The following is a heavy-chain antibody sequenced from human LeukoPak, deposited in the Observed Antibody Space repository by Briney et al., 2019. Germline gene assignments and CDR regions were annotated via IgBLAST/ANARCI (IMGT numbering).Heavy chain of an antibody. CDR3: ARGHCSGGSCYSSGSYDAFDI. D-gene: IGHD2-15*01. J-gene: IGHJ3*02. CDR1: GFTFSSYD. CDR2: IGTAGDT. Sequence: GGSLRLSCAASGFTFSSYDMHWVRQATGKGLEWVSAIGTAGDTYYPGSVKGRFTISRENAKNSLYLQMNSLRAGDTAVYYCARGHCSGGSCYSSGSYDAFDIWGQGTMVTVSS. V-gene: IGHV3-13*01.